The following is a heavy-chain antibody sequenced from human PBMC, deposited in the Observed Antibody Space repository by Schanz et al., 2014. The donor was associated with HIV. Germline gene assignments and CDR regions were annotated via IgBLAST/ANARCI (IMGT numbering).Heavy chain of an antibody. CDR2: IGYDGSNK. CDR1: GFTFSIFG. CDR3: AKDGSWEAFDGFDI. D-gene: IGHD1-26*01. J-gene: IGHJ3*02. Sequence: QVQLVESGGGVVQPGRSLRLSCAASGFTFSIFGMHWVRQAPGKGLEWVAIIGYDGSNKYYADSVKGRFTISRDNSKNTLYLQMNSLRAEDTAVYYCAKDGSWEAFDGFDIWGQGTVVTVSS. V-gene: IGHV3-30*02.